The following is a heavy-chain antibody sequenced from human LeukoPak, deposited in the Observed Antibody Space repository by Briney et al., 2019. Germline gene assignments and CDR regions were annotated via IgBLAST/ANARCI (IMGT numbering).Heavy chain of an antibody. CDR3: ARDLGRGYSNY. Sequence: PGGSLRLSRAASGFTVSSYYMSWVRQAPGKGLDWVSFIYSGGSAYYADSVKGRFTISRDNSKNTLYLQINSLRAEDTAVYYCARDLGRGYSNYWGQGTLVTVSS. J-gene: IGHJ4*02. CDR2: IYSGGSA. D-gene: IGHD3-16*01. CDR1: GFTVSSYY. V-gene: IGHV3-66*01.